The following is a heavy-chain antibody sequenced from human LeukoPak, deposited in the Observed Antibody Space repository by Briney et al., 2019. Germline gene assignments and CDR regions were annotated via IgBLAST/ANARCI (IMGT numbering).Heavy chain of an antibody. CDR2: LNWNGGST. J-gene: IGHJ4*02. V-gene: IGHV3-20*04. CDR3: ARNYYDSSGYYLLLPDY. CDR1: GGSFSGYY. D-gene: IGHD3-22*01. Sequence: ETLSLTCAVYGGSFSGYYCAWIRQTPGKGLEWVSGLNWNGGSTGYADSVKGRFTISRDNAKNSLYLQMNSLRAEDTALYYCARNYYDSSGYYLLLPDYWGQGTLVTVSS.